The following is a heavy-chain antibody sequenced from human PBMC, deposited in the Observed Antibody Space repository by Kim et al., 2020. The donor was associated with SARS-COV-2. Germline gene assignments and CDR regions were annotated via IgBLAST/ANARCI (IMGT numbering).Heavy chain of an antibody. CDR3: ARVSGRFDP. V-gene: IGHV4-59*01. CDR2: GST. J-gene: IGHJ5*02. D-gene: IGHD1-26*01. Sequence: GSTNYNPSLKSRVTISVDTSKNQFSLKLSSVTAADTAVYYCARVSGRFDPWGQGTLVTVSS.